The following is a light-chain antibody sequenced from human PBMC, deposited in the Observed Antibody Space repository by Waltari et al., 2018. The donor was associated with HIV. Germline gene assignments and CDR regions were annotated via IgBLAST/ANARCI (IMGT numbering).Light chain of an antibody. CDR3: QSYDRRLSASL. CDR1: SSHLGAGYD. Sequence: QSVLTQPPSVSGAPGQRVTISCTGTSSHLGAGYDVEWYQQVPGTAPKLLIYGNTNRPSGVSDRFSASKSGTSASLAITGLQAEDEADYYCQSYDRRLSASLFGGGTTLTVL. V-gene: IGLV1-40*01. J-gene: IGLJ2*01. CDR2: GNT.